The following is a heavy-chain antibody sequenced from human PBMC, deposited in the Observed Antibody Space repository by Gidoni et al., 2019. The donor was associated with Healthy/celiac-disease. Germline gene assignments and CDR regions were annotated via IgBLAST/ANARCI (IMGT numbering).Heavy chain of an antibody. V-gene: IGHV4-59*08. J-gene: IGHJ4*02. CDR2: IYYSGST. CDR1: GGSISSYY. Sequence: QVQLQESGPGLVKPSETLSLTCTVSGGSISSYYWSWIRQPPGKGLEWIGYIYYSGSTNYNPSLKSRVTISVDTSKNQFSLKLSSVTAADTAVYYCARLGDYYDSSGYYKYFDYWGQGTLVTVSS. CDR3: ARLGDYYDSSGYYKYFDY. D-gene: IGHD3-22*01.